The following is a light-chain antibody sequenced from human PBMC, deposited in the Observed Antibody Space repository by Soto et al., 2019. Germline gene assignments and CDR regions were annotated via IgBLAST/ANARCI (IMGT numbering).Light chain of an antibody. Sequence: DIVMTQSPDSLAVSLGERATFNCKSSQSVFFSSTNKNYLAWYQQKPGQPPKLLIYWASTRESGVPERFSGSGSETDFTLTINSLQAEDVAVYYCQQYYRAPTWTFGQGTKVEIK. CDR2: WAS. J-gene: IGKJ1*01. CDR3: QQYYRAPTWT. CDR1: QSVFFSSTNKNY. V-gene: IGKV4-1*01.